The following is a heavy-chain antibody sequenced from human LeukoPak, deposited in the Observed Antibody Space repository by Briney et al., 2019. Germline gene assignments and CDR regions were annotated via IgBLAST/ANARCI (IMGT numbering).Heavy chain of an antibody. Sequence: ASVKVSCKASGYTFTGYYMHWVRQAPGQGLEWMGWISAYNGNTNYAQKLQGRVTMTTDTSTSTAYMELRRLRSDDTAVYYCARDRAAAANWFDPWGQGTLVTVSS. J-gene: IGHJ5*02. CDR1: GYTFTGYY. CDR2: ISAYNGNT. V-gene: IGHV1-18*04. CDR3: ARDRAAAANWFDP. D-gene: IGHD2-2*01.